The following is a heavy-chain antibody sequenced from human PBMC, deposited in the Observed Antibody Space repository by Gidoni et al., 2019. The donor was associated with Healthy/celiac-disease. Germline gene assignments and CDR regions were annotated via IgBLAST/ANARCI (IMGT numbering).Heavy chain of an antibody. J-gene: IGHJ6*02. CDR1: GFTFSSYR. Sequence: EVQLVESGGGLVRPGGSLRLSCAASGFTFSSYRMNWVRQAPGKGLEWVSSISSSSSYIYYADSVKGRFTISRDNAKNSLYLQMNSLRAEDTAVYYCAVPDPGIAVAGYYYYGMDVWGQGTTVTVSS. D-gene: IGHD6-19*01. CDR3: AVPDPGIAVAGYYYYGMDV. CDR2: ISSSSSYI. V-gene: IGHV3-21*01.